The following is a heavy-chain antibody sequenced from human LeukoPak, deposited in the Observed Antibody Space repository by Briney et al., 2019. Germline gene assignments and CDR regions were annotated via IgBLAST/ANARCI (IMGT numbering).Heavy chain of an antibody. CDR3: ARASGAGTGDWFDP. J-gene: IGHJ5*02. V-gene: IGHV1-8*02. CDR1: GYTFTSYG. CDR2: MNPNSGNT. Sequence: GASVKVSCKASGYTFTSYGINWVRQATGQGLEWMGWMNPNSGNTGYAQKFQGRVTMTRNTSISTAYMELSSLRSEDTAVYYCARASGAGTGDWFDPWGQGTLVTVSS. D-gene: IGHD6-19*01.